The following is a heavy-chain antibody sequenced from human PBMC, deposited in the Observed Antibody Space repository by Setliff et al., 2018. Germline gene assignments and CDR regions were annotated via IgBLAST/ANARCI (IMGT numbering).Heavy chain of an antibody. CDR1: GGSISSSSYY. CDR2: IYYSGST. J-gene: IGHJ6*02. D-gene: IGHD2-2*01. CDR3: AGRDPLMRDIVVVPAAIGMDV. V-gene: IGHV4-39*01. Sequence: PSETLSLTCTVSGGSISSSSYYWGWIRQPPGKGLEWIGSIYYSGSTYYNPSLKSRVTISVDTSKNQFSLKLSSVTAADTAVYYCAGRDPLMRDIVVVPAAIGMDVWGQGTTVTVSS.